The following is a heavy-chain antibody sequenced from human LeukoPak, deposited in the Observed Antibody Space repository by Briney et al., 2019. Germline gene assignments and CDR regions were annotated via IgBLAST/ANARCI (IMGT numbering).Heavy chain of an antibody. Sequence: ASMKVSCKASGYTFTGYYMHWARQAPGQGLEWMGWINPNSGGTNYAQKLQGRVTMTRDTSISTAYMELSRLRSDDTAVYYCARDLMITFGGVIVIPSCFDYWGQGTLVTVSS. CDR3: ARDLMITFGGVIVIPSCFDY. CDR1: GYTFTGYY. J-gene: IGHJ4*02. CDR2: INPNSGGT. V-gene: IGHV1-2*02. D-gene: IGHD3-16*02.